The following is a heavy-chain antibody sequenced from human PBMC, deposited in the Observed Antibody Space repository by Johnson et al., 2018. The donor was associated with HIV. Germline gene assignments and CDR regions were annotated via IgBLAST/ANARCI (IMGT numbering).Heavy chain of an antibody. D-gene: IGHD6-25*01. J-gene: IGHJ3*02. CDR3: ARDVAAAKMDAFDT. Sequence: QVQLVESGGGVVQPGESLRLACAASGFTFKNSVMHWVRQAPGKGLEWVAVMSYDGSFQDYADSVRGRFTISRENSRSTLFLEMINLRDEDTALYYCARDVAAAKMDAFDTWGQGTMVIVSS. CDR2: MSYDGSFQ. V-gene: IGHV3-30*01. CDR1: GFTFKNSV.